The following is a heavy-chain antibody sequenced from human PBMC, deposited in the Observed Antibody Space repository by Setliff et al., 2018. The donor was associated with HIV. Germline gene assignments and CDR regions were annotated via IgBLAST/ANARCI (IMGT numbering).Heavy chain of an antibody. CDR1: GYSISSGYY. V-gene: IGHV4-38-2*01. CDR2: IYHRRNT. Sequence: TSETLSLTCAVSGYSISSGYYWGWIRQPPGKGLEWIGSIYHRRNTYYNPSLKSRVTISFDTSKNQFSLKLSFVTAADTAVYYCARHLKGWLQGDFWGQGTLVTVSS. J-gene: IGHJ4*02. CDR3: ARHLKGWLQGDF. D-gene: IGHD5-12*01.